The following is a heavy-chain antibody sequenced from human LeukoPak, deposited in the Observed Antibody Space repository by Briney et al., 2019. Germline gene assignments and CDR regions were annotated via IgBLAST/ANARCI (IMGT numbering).Heavy chain of an antibody. J-gene: IGHJ4*02. CDR1: GGSISSSSYY. V-gene: IGHV4-39*07. D-gene: IGHD3-22*01. Sequence: SETLSLTCTVSGGSISSSSYYWGWIRQPPGKGLEWIGSIYYSGSTYYNPSLKSRVTISVDTSKNQFSLKLSPVTAADTAVYYCARGYSSGPLGYFDYWGQGTLVTVSS. CDR2: IYYSGST. CDR3: ARGYSSGPLGYFDY.